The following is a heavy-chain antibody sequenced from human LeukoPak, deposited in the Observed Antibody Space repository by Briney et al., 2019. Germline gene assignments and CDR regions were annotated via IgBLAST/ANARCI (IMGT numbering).Heavy chain of an antibody. CDR1: GFIFKHYA. CDR3: TKCMTASGTCFFAS. Sequence: GGSLRLSCAASGFIFKHYAMTWVRQARGKGLEWVSGISGSGDNTYYADSDSVKGRFTISRDNPKNTLYLQMNSLGGEDTAIYYFTKCMTASGTCFFASWGQGALVTVSS. J-gene: IGHJ4*02. CDR2: ISGSGDNT. D-gene: IGHD2-21*02. V-gene: IGHV3-23*01.